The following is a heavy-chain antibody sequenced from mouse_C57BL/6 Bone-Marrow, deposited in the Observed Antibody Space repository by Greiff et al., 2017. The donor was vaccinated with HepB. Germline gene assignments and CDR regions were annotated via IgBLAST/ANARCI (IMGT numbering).Heavy chain of an antibody. V-gene: IGHV1-50*01. J-gene: IGHJ2*01. D-gene: IGHD5-5*01. CDR2: IDPSDSYT. CDR1: GYTFTSYW. CDR3: APYLGY. Sequence: QVQLQQPGAELVKPGASVKLSCKASGYTFTSYWMQWVKQRPGQGLEWIGEIDPSDSYTNYNQKFKGKATLTVDTSSSTAYMQFSSLTSEDSAVYYCAPYLGYWGQGTTLTVSS.